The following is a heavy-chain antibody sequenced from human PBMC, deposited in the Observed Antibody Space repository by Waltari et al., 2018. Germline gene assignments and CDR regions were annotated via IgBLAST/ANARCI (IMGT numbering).Heavy chain of an antibody. J-gene: IGHJ4*02. D-gene: IGHD6-13*01. CDR1: GYSFTTYW. V-gene: IGHV5-51*01. Sequence: AEVKKPGESLKISCKTSGYSFTTYWIAWVRQVPGKGLEWMGFAHPGSSENAISPSFQGQVTISVDKSISTAYLQWSSLQASDTAMYYCTTQGSSWSMSDHWGQGTLVTVSA. CDR2: AHPGSSEN. CDR3: TTQGSSWSMSDH.